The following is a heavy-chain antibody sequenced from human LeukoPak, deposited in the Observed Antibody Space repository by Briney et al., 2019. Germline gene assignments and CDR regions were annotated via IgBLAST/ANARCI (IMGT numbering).Heavy chain of an antibody. V-gene: IGHV3-66*01. Sequence: PGGSLRLSCAASGFTVSSNYMSWVRQAPGKGLEWVSVIYSGGSTYYADSVKGRFTISRDNSKNTLYLQMNSLRAEDTAVYYCASNYGSGSYYGVFDYWGQGTLVTASS. CDR3: ASNYGSGSYYGVFDY. D-gene: IGHD3-10*01. CDR2: IYSGGST. CDR1: GFTVSSNY. J-gene: IGHJ4*02.